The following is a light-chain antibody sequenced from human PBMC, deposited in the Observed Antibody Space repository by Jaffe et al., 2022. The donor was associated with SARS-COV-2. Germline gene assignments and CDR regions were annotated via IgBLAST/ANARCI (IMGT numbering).Light chain of an antibody. J-gene: IGKJ4*01. CDR1: QGVGLY. V-gene: IGKV3-11*01. CDR2: DAS. CDR3: QQTINWRKLT. Sequence: EIVLTQSPATLSLSPGERATLSCRASQGVGLYLAWYQQKPGQAPRLLIYDASTRATDIPARFSGSGSGTDFTLTISSLEPEDFASYYCQQTINWRKLTFGGGTKVEVK.